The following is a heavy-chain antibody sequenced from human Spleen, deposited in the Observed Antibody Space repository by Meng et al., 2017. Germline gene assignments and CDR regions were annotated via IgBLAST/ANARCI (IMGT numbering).Heavy chain of an antibody. V-gene: IGHV3-9*01. D-gene: IGHD4-17*01. J-gene: IGHJ6*02. CDR1: GFTFDDYA. CDR2: ISWISGSI. Sequence: GGSLRLSCAASGFTFDDYAMHWVRQAPGKGLEWVSGISWISGSIGYADSVKGRFTISRDNAKNSLYLQMNSLRAEDTATYYCARHKRYGDYTSGMDVWGQGTKVTVSS. CDR3: ARHKRYGDYTSGMDV.